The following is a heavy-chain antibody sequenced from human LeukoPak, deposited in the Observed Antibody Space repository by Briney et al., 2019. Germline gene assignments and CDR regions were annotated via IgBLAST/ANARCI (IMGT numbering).Heavy chain of an antibody. CDR3: ARDNSVEDTAWWFDP. CDR2: IIPIFGTA. CDR1: GGTFSSYA. D-gene: IGHD4-23*01. Sequence: ASVKVSCKASGGTFSSYAISWVRQAPGQGLEWMGGIIPIFGTANYAQKFQGRVTITADKSTSTAYMELSSLRSEYTAVYYCARDNSVEDTAWWFDPWGQGTLVTVSS. V-gene: IGHV1-69*06. J-gene: IGHJ5*02.